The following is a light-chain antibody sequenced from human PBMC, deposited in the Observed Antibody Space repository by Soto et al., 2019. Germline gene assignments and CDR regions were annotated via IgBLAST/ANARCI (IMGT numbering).Light chain of an antibody. CDR2: KAS. Sequence: DIQMTQSPSTLSASVGDTVTITCRASQSLSYWLAWYQQKPGQAPKLLIHKASTLESGVPSRFSVSGSGTEYTLTISSIQYYDFATPYFQHYDLFPYTFGQGTNLEIK. J-gene: IGKJ2*01. CDR3: QHYDLFPYT. V-gene: IGKV1-5*03. CDR1: QSLSYW.